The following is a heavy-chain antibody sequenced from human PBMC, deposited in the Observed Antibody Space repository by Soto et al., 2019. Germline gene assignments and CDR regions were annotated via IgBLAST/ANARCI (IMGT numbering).Heavy chain of an antibody. J-gene: IGHJ4*02. CDR2: ISGSGGST. V-gene: IGHV3-23*01. D-gene: IGHD3-3*01. CDR1: GFTFSSYA. Sequence: GGSLRLSCAASGFTFSSYAMSWVRQAPGKGLEWVSAISGSGGSTYYADSVKGRFTISRDNSKNTLYLQMNSLRAEDTAVYYCAKEGQGFTIFGEGRFDYWGQGTLVTVSS. CDR3: AKEGQGFTIFGEGRFDY.